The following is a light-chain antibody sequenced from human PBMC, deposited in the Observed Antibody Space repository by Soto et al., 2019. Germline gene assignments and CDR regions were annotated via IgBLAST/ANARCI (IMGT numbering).Light chain of an antibody. J-gene: IGKJ4*01. CDR1: QDISNY. V-gene: IGKV1-33*01. CDR3: QPYDIPPPT. Sequence: DIQMTQSPSSLSASVGDRVTITCQASQDISNYLNWYQQKPGKAPKLLIYDASNLETGVPSRFSGSGSGTDFTFTISSLQPEDIETYYCQPYDIPPPTFGGGTKVQIK. CDR2: DAS.